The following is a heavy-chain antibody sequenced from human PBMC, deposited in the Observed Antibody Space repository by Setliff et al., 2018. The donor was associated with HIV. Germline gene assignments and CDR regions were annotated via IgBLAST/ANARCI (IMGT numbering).Heavy chain of an antibody. CDR3: AREISAAGTAGRLFDP. Sequence: SVKVSCKASGYTFTSYAMNWVRQAPGQGLEWMGWIVPLFRVPNYSQKMEGRITITADESTSTVYMELSSLRSEDTAVYYCAREISAAGTAGRLFDPWGQATLVTVSS. CDR2: IVPLFRVP. J-gene: IGHJ5*02. V-gene: IGHV1-69*13. CDR1: GYTFTSYA. D-gene: IGHD6-13*01.